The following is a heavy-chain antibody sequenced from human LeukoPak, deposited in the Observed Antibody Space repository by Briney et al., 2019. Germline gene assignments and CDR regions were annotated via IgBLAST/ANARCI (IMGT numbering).Heavy chain of an antibody. D-gene: IGHD3-9*01. CDR3: ARLDYDCTLDC. CDR1: GGSISSGSYY. Sequence: SETLSLTCTVSGGSISSGSYYWGWIRQPPGKGLEWIGSIYYSGSTYYNPSLKSRVTISVDTSKNQFSLKLSSVTAADTAVYYCARLDYDCTLDCWGQGTLVTVSS. CDR2: IYYSGST. V-gene: IGHV4-39*01. J-gene: IGHJ4*02.